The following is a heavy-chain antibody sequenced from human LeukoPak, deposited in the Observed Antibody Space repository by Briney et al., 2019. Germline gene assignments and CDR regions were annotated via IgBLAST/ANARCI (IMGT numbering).Heavy chain of an antibody. D-gene: IGHD3-22*01. CDR3: ARAGGYYDSSGYYGTFDY. Sequence: KASETLSLTCTVSGGSISSGSYYWSWIRQPAGKGLAWLGRIYTSGSTNYNPSLKSRLTISVDTSKNQFSLKLSSVTAADTAVYYCARAGGYYDSSGYYGTFDYWGQGTLVTVSS. V-gene: IGHV4-61*02. CDR1: GGSISSGSYY. CDR2: IYTSGST. J-gene: IGHJ4*02.